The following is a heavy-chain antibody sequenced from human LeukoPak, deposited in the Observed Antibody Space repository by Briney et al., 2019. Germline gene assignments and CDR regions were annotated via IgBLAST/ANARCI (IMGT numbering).Heavy chain of an antibody. Sequence: PPGGSLRLSCAASGFTFDDYGMSWVRQAPGKGLEWVSGINWNGGSTGYADSVKGRFTISRGNAKNSLYLQMNSLRAEDTALYHCARSPTAAWGNWFDPWGQGTLVTVSS. CDR2: INWNGGST. CDR1: GFTFDDYG. V-gene: IGHV3-20*01. J-gene: IGHJ5*02. CDR3: ARSPTAAWGNWFDP. D-gene: IGHD6-13*01.